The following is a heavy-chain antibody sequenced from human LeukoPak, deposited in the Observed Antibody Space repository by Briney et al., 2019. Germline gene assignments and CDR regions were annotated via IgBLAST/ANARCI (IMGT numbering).Heavy chain of an antibody. CDR1: GSAFTSYD. J-gene: IGHJ6*03. CDR3: ARGLSAYYYYYMDV. V-gene: IGHV1-8*01. D-gene: IGHD2/OR15-2a*01. CDR2: MNPNSGNT. Sequence: GASVQVSFKASGSAFTSYDINWVRRATGQGVEWMGWMNPNSGNTGYAQKFQGRVTMTRNTSISTAYMELSSLRSEDTAVYYCARGLSAYYYYYMDVWGKGTTVTVSS.